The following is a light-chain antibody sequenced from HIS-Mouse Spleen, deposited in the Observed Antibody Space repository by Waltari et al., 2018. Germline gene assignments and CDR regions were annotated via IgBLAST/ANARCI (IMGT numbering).Light chain of an antibody. J-gene: IGLJ3*02. V-gene: IGLV2-23*03. CDR3: CSYAGSSTFSWV. CDR2: EGS. CDR1: SSDVGSYNL. Sequence: QSALTQPASVSGSPVQSITISCTGTSSDVGSYNLVSWYQQHPGKAPKLMIYEGSKRPSGVSNRFSGSKSGNTASLTISGLQAEDEADYYCCSYAGSSTFSWVFG.